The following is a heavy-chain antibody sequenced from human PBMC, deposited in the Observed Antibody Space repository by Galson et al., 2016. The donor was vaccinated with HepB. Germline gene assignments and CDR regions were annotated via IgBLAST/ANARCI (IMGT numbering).Heavy chain of an antibody. V-gene: IGHV3-7*01. CDR1: GFIFKNYW. Sequence: SLRLSCAASGFIFKNYWMAWVRQAPGQGLEWVANIKRDGSQREYVDSVKGRFTISRDNVKNSLYLQMNSLRAEDTALYYCARDRTYSGSYLDAFDIWGQGTMVTVSP. CDR2: IKRDGSQR. CDR3: ARDRTYSGSYLDAFDI. D-gene: IGHD1-26*01. J-gene: IGHJ3*02.